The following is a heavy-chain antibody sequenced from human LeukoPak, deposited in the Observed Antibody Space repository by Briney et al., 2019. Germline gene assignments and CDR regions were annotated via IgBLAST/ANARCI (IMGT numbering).Heavy chain of an antibody. V-gene: IGHV3-20*04. CDR1: GFTFDEHG. J-gene: IGHJ4*02. Sequence: GGSLRLSCTASGFTFDEHGMSWVRQVPGKGLEWVSGINWSGGSTGYADPLRGRFTISRDNAKNSLYLQMDSLRAEDTALYYCARAPITSPFYFDYWGQGTLVTVPS. CDR3: ARAPITSPFYFDY. D-gene: IGHD2-2*01. CDR2: INWSGGST.